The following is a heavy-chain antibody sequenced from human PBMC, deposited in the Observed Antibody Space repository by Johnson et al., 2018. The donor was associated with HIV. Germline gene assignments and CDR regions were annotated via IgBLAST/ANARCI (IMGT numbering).Heavy chain of an antibody. Sequence: VQLVESGGGLVQPGGSLRLSCAASGFTFSSYWMSWVRQAPGKGLEWVANIKQDGSEKYYVDSVKGRFNISRDNAKNSLSLQMNSLRAEDTAVYYCARARYDYVWGSYRFDAFDIWGQGTMVTVSS. D-gene: IGHD3-16*02. CDR1: GFTFSSYW. V-gene: IGHV3-7*01. CDR2: IKQDGSEK. J-gene: IGHJ3*02. CDR3: ARARYDYVWGSYRFDAFDI.